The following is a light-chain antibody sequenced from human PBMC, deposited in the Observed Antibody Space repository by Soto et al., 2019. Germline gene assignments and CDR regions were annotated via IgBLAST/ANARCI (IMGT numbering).Light chain of an antibody. CDR2: AVS. Sequence: QSALTQPASVSGSPGQTITISCTGTSSDVGGYNYVSWYQQHPGKAPTLMIYAVSSRPSGVSYRFSCSKSGNTASLTISGLQAEDEADYYCSSYTSSNTRYVFGTGTKLTVL. V-gene: IGLV2-14*01. CDR1: SSDVGGYNY. J-gene: IGLJ1*01. CDR3: SSYTSSNTRYV.